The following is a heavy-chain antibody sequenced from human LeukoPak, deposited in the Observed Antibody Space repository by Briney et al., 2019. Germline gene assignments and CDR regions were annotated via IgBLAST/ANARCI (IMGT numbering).Heavy chain of an antibody. CDR3: ARDSGGNSVPGAFDI. Sequence: PSETLSLTCAVSGGSISSSNWWSWVRQPPGKGLEWIGSIYYSGSTYYNPSLKSRVTISVDTSKNQFSLKLSSVTAADTAVYYCARDSGGNSVPGAFDIWGQGTMVTVSS. D-gene: IGHD4-23*01. CDR1: GGSISSSNW. CDR2: IYYSGST. J-gene: IGHJ3*02. V-gene: IGHV4-4*02.